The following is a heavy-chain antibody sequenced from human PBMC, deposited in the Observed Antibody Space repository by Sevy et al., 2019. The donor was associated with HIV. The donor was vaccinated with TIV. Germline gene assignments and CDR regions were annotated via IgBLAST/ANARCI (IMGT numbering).Heavy chain of an antibody. Sequence: GRSLRLSCAASGFNFSNYVLHWVRQAPGKGLEWVTFISSYGNEADYVDSVKGRFTISRDDSKNTLYLQMNSLRPEDTAVYYCARSILAVAGSYGMDVWGQGTTVTVSS. V-gene: IGHV3-30*03. CDR1: GFNFSNYV. CDR3: ARSILAVAGSYGMDV. D-gene: IGHD6-19*01. CDR2: ISSYGNEA. J-gene: IGHJ6*02.